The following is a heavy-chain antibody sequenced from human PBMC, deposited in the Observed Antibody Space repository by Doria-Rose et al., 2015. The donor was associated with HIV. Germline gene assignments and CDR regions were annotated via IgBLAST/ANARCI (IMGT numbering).Heavy chain of an antibody. V-gene: IGHV2-26*01. D-gene: IGHD6-13*01. CDR3: ARIKSSRWYHKYYFDF. CDR1: GVSLSSPGMG. Sequence: ESGPVLVKPTETLTLTCTVSGVSLSSPGMGVSWIRQPPGKALEWLANIFSDDGRSYKISLKSRLTIARGTSKSQVVLTMTDMDPVDTATYYCARIKSSRWYHKYYFDFWGRGTLVIVSA. J-gene: IGHJ4*02. CDR2: IFSDDGR.